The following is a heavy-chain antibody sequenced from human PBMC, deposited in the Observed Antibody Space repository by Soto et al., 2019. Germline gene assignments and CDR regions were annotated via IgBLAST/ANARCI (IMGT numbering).Heavy chain of an antibody. V-gene: IGHV1-69*13. D-gene: IGHD2-21*02. Sequence: ASVKVSCKASGGTFSSYAISWVRQAPGQGLEWMGGIIPIFGTANYAQKFQGRVTITADESTSAAYMELSSLRSEDTAVYYCASPKAVVTPTYYYYGMDVWGQGTTVTVSS. CDR3: ASPKAVVTPTYYYYGMDV. CDR1: GGTFSSYA. CDR2: IIPIFGTA. J-gene: IGHJ6*02.